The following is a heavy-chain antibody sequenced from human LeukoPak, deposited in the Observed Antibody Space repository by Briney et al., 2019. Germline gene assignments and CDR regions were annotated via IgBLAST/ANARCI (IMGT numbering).Heavy chain of an antibody. CDR1: GGSFSGYY. CDR2: INHSGST. CDR3: ARQGSWWLRSQVGSWFDP. Sequence: PSETLSLTCAVYGGSFSGYYWSWIRQPPGKGLEWIGEINHSGSTNYNPSLKSRVTISVDTSKNQFSLKLSSVTAADTAVYYCARQGSWWLRSQVGSWFDPWGQGTLVTVSS. V-gene: IGHV4-34*01. J-gene: IGHJ5*02. D-gene: IGHD5-12*01.